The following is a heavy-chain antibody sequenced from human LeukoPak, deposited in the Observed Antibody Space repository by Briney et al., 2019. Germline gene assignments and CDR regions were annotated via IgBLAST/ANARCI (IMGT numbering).Heavy chain of an antibody. D-gene: IGHD5-24*01. CDR3: ARVIAEMATILYYYYGMDV. J-gene: IGHJ6*02. CDR1: GFTFSSYA. Sequence: GRSLRLSCAASGFTFSSYAMHWVRQAPGKGLEWVAVISYDGSNKYYADSVKGRFTISRDNSKNTLYLQMNSLRAEDTAVYYCARVIAEMATILYYYYGMDVWGQGTTVTVSS. CDR2: ISYDGSNK. V-gene: IGHV3-30-3*01.